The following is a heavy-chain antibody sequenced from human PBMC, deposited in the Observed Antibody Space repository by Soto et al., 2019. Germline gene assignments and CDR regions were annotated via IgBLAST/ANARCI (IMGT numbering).Heavy chain of an antibody. CDR2: IIPMFNIT. CDR1: GGTFISYV. Sequence: QVLLVQSGAQVKNPVSSVKVSCKASGGTFISYVYNWVRQAPGQGLEWMGGIIPMFNITNFAEKFQGRITITADESTTTAYMALSSLRSEDTAVYYCARWPTVSRPTYGMDVWGQGTTVTVSS. CDR3: ARWPTVSRPTYGMDV. J-gene: IGHJ6*01. V-gene: IGHV1-69*01. D-gene: IGHD4-4*01.